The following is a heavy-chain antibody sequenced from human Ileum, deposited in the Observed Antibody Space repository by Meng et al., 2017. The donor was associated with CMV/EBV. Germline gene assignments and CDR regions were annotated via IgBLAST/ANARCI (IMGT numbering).Heavy chain of an antibody. CDR2: MNPNSGNT. D-gene: IGHD2-2*01. J-gene: IGHJ3*02. CDR3: ALIRGYCSSTSCLDAFDI. Sequence: ASVKVSCKASEYIFTDKFVHWVRQATGQGLEWMGWMNPNSGNTGYAQKFQGRVTMTRNTSISTAYMELSSLRSEDTAVYYCALIRGYCSSTSCLDAFDIWGQGTMVTVSS. CDR1: EYIFTDKF. V-gene: IGHV1-8*02.